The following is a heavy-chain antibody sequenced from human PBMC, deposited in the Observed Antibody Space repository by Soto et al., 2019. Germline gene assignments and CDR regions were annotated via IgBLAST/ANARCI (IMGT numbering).Heavy chain of an antibody. V-gene: IGHV3-74*01. CDR2: ISFDGSTT. J-gene: IGHJ4*02. D-gene: IGHD5-18*01. CDR3: ARGGAHTAMPNEY. CDR1: GFTFSSYW. Sequence: GGSLRLSCAASGFTFSSYWMHWVRQASGKGLVWVSRISFDGSTTTYADSVKGRFTISRDNAKNTLYLQMNSLRAEDTAVYYCARGGAHTAMPNEYWGQGALVTVSS.